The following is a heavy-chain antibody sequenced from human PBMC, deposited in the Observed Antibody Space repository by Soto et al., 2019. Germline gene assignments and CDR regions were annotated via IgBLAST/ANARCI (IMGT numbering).Heavy chain of an antibody. Sequence: GGSLRLSCEASGFTFNRYTMGWVRQAPGKGLEWVSGISASGDSTFYADSVKGRFTISRDTSKNTLYLQMYSLRSEDTAVYYCADLNYFDYWGQGTLVTVSS. CDR3: ADLNYFDY. V-gene: IGHV3-23*01. CDR1: GFTFNRYT. CDR2: ISASGDST. J-gene: IGHJ4*02.